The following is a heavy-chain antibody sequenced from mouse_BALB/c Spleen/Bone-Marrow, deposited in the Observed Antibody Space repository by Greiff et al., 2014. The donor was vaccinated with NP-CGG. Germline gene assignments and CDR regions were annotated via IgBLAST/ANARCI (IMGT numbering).Heavy chain of an antibody. CDR2: IWGDGSI. D-gene: IGHD1-1*01. V-gene: IGHV2-3*01. CDR1: GVSLTSYG. Sequence: QGQLKESGPGLGAPAQSLSITCTVSGVSLTSYGVSWGRQPPGKGLEGLGVIWGDGSINYNSALISRLSIIKDNSKSQVFLKLNSVQTDDTATYYCAKVNRYGYAMDYWGQGTSVTVSS. CDR3: AKVNRYGYAMDY. J-gene: IGHJ4*01.